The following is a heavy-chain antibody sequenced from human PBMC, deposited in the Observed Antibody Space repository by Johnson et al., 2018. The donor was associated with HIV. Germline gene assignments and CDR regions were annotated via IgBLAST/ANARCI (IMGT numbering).Heavy chain of an antibody. CDR3: AKGRLVGATTYDAFDI. CDR2: IGTAGDT. J-gene: IGHJ3*02. V-gene: IGHV3-NL1*01. CDR1: GFTFSSYA. D-gene: IGHD1-26*01. Sequence: QMLLVESGGGVVQPGRSLRLSCAASGFTFSSYAMHWVRQAPGKGLEWVSAIGTAGDTYYPGSVKGRFTISRDNSKNTLYLQMNSLRAEDTAVYYCAKGRLVGATTYDAFDIWGQGTMVTVSS.